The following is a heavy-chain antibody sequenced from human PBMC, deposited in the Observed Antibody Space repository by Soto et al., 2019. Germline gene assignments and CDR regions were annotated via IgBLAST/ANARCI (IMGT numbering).Heavy chain of an antibody. Sequence: QVQLVESGGGVVQPGRSLRLSCAASGFTFSSYGMHWVRQAPGKGLEWVAVISYDGSNKYYADSVKGRFTISRDNSKNTLYLQMNSLRAEDTAVYYCARDGNYYCSGGSCLPHYWGQGTLVTVSS. CDR3: ARDGNYYCSGGSCLPHY. V-gene: IGHV3-30*03. CDR2: ISYDGSNK. J-gene: IGHJ4*02. D-gene: IGHD2-15*01. CDR1: GFTFSSYG.